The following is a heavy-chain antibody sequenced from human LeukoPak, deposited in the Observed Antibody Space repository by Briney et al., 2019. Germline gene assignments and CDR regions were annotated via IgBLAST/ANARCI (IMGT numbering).Heavy chain of an antibody. CDR3: TSRGSYYYYGMDV. Sequence: GGSLRLSCAASGFTFSGSAMHWVRQASGKGLEWVGRIRSKANSYATAYAASVKGRFTISRDDSKNTAYLQMNSLKTEDTAVYYCTSRGSYYYYGMDVWGQGTTVTVSS. CDR1: GFTFSGSA. CDR2: IRSKANSYAT. V-gene: IGHV3-73*01. J-gene: IGHJ6*02. D-gene: IGHD3-10*01.